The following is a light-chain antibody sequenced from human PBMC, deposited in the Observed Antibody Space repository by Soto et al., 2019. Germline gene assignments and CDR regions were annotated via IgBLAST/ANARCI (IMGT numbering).Light chain of an antibody. Sequence: DITMTQSPDSLAVSLGERATLHCKSSQSVLYTSNNKNYLAWYQQKPGQSPKLLIYWASTRESGVPDRFSGSGSGTDFTLSISGLQAEDVAVYYCQQYYVSPPTFGQGTKVDIK. CDR3: QQYYVSPPT. CDR2: WAS. V-gene: IGKV4-1*01. CDR1: QSVLYTSNNKNY. J-gene: IGKJ1*01.